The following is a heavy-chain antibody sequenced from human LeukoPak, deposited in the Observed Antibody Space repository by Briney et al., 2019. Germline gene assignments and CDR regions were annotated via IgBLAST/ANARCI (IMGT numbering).Heavy chain of an antibody. V-gene: IGHV4-39*01. CDR3: ARLYCSGGNCYGAFDI. CDR1: GGSISSRSYY. D-gene: IGHD2-15*01. Sequence: SETLSLTCTVSGGSISSRSYYWGWIRQPPGKGLEWIGSIHYSGSTYYNPSLKSRPTISVDTSKNQFSLKLSSVTAADTAVYYCARLYCSGGNCYGAFDIWGQGTMVTVSS. J-gene: IGHJ3*02. CDR2: IHYSGST.